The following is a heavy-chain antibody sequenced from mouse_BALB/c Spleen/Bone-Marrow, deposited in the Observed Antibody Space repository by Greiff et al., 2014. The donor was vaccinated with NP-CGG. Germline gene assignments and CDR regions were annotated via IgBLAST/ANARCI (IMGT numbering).Heavy chain of an antibody. J-gene: IGHJ2*01. CDR1: GFTFSSFG. CDR3: ARDVPLYDVGYFDY. V-gene: IGHV5-17*02. CDR2: ISSGSSTI. Sequence: EVKLVESGGGLVQPGGSRKLSCAASGFTFSSFGMHWVRQAPEKGLEWVAYISSGSSTIYYADTVKDRFTISRDNPKNTLFLQMTSLRSEDTAMYYCARDVPLYDVGYFDYWGQGTTLTVSS. D-gene: IGHD2-14*01.